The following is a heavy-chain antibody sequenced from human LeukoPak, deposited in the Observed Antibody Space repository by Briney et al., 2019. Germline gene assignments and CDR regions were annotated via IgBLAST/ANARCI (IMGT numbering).Heavy chain of an antibody. V-gene: IGHV3-21*01. J-gene: IGHJ6*02. Sequence: GESLRLSCAASGFTFSTYSMNWVRQASGRGLECVSSITTSTTVPHIFYADSVTGRFTISRDNADNSLFLQMSSLRAEHTAVYYCARALGDQPDYYYGMDVWGQGTTVTVSS. D-gene: IGHD2-2*01. CDR2: ITTSTTVPHI. CDR3: ARALGDQPDYYYGMDV. CDR1: GFTFSTYS.